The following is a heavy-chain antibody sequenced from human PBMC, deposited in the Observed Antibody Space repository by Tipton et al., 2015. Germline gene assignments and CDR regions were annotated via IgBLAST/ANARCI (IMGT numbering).Heavy chain of an antibody. V-gene: IGHV4-59*01. D-gene: IGHD4-23*01. J-gene: IGHJ6*02. CDR2: IYSSGSA. CDR3: ARDVDDYGGNSGPREYYGKDV. Sequence: TLSLTCTVSGDSINGYYWSWIRQPAGKGLEWIGYIYSSGSANYNPSLKSRVTISVDTSKNQFSLKLSSVTAADTAVYYCARDVDDYGGNSGPREYYGKDVWGQGTTVTASS. CDR1: GDSINGYY.